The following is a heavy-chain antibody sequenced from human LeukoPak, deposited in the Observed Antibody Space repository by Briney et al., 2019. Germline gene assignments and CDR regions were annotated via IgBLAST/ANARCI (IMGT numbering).Heavy chain of an antibody. CDR3: ASTLDDSSGYYYFFDY. V-gene: IGHV5-51*01. CDR2: IYPADSDT. CDR1: GYTFPSSW. D-gene: IGHD3-22*01. Sequence: GEPLKISCQVSGYTFPSSWIGWVRQMPGKGLEWMGIIYPADSDTRYNPSFEGQVTISADKSISTAYLQWSSLKASDTAMYYCASTLDDSSGYYYFFDYWGQGTLVTVSS. J-gene: IGHJ4*02.